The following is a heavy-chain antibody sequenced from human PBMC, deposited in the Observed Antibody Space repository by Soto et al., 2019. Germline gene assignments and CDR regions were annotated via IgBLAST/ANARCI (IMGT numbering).Heavy chain of an antibody. D-gene: IGHD2-15*01. J-gene: IGHJ4*02. CDR3: ARCASSCSLGF. V-gene: IGHV4-30-4*01. CDR2: FYYSGST. CDR1: GGSISSGDYY. Sequence: QVELQESGPGLAKPSQTLSLTCTVSGGSISSGDYYWSWIRQPPGKGLEWIGYFYYSGSTYYNPSLMSRVTISVDTSKNQFSLKLSSVTAADTAVYYCARCASSCSLGFWGQGTLVTVSS.